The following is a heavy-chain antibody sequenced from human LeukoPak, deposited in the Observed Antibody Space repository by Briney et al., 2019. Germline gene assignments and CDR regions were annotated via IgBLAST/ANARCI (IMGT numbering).Heavy chain of an antibody. CDR2: IRYDGSNK. Sequence: GGSLRLSCAASGFTFSSYGMHWVRQAPGKGLEWVAFIRYDGSNKYYADSAKGRFTISRDNSKNSLYLQMNSLRVEDTALYYCARDPITGDNVWYFDLWGPGALVTVSS. J-gene: IGHJ2*01. D-gene: IGHD1-20*01. V-gene: IGHV3-30*02. CDR1: GFTFSSYG. CDR3: ARDPITGDNVWYFDL.